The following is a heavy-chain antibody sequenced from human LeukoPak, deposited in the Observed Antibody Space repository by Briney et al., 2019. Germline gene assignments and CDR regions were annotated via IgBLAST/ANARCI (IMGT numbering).Heavy chain of an antibody. Sequence: GGSLRLSCAASGFNFRLFAMPWVRQAPGKGLEWVSGIGGSAATFYADSVKGRFTISRDNSENTLYLEMNSLTVEDTAIYYSVRDRGPYVGIGNHWFDPWGQGTLVTVSS. CDR3: VRDRGPYVGIGNHWFDP. D-gene: IGHD3-16*01. V-gene: IGHV3-23*01. CDR1: GFNFRLFA. CDR2: IGGSAAT. J-gene: IGHJ5*02.